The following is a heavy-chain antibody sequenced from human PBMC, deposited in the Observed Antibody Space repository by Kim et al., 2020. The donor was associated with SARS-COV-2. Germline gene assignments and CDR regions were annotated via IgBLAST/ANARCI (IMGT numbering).Heavy chain of an antibody. Sequence: GESLKISCKGSGYSFTSYWIGWVRQMPGKGLEWMGIIYPGDSDTRYSPSFQGQVTISADKSISTAYLQWSSLKASDTAMYYCARLRVPQDYRGGLDPWGQGTLVTVSS. D-gene: IGHD4-4*01. CDR3: ARLRVPQDYRGGLDP. CDR2: IYPGDSDT. V-gene: IGHV5-51*01. J-gene: IGHJ5*02. CDR1: GYSFTSYW.